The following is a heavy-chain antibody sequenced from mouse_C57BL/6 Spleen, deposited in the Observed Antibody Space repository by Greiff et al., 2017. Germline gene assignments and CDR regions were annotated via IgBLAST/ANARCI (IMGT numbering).Heavy chain of an antibody. J-gene: IGHJ2*01. CDR3: ARIRTVVYPYFDY. CDR1: GYTFTSYW. CDR2: ISPSNGGT. Sequence: QVQLQQPGTELVKPGASVKLSCKASGYTFTSYWMPWVQQRPGQGLEWIGNISPSNGGTNYNEKFKGQATLTVDKSSSTAYMQLRSLTSEDSAVYYGARIRTVVYPYFDYWGQGTPLTVSS. D-gene: IGHD1-1*01. V-gene: IGHV1-53*01.